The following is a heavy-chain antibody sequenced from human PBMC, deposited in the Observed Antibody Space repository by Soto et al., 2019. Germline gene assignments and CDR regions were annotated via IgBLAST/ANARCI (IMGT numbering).Heavy chain of an antibody. CDR1: GYTFTGYY. CDR3: GTGRSGELVVFY. Sequence: ASVKVSCKASGYTFTGYYIHWVRQAPGQGFEWVGEISPKSGGTRYAQKFQGRVTMTKDTSITTVYMELSNLSPDDTAVYYCGTGRSGELVVFYWGQGTLVTVSS. D-gene: IGHD1-7*01. CDR2: ISPKSGGT. V-gene: IGHV1-2*02. J-gene: IGHJ4*02.